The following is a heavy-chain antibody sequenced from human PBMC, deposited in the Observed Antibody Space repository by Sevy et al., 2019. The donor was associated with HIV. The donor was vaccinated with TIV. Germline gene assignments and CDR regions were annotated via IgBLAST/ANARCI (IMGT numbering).Heavy chain of an antibody. CDR2: IRNDGSHE. V-gene: IGHV3-30*02. J-gene: IGHJ3*02. CDR3: ARDRKVLLVVYAIPFDAFDI. Sequence: GGSLRLSCTASVFTFSNHAMHWVRQGPGKGLEWVAFIRNDGSHEYYADSVKGRFTISRDNSKNTLYLQMNSLRPEDTAVYYCARDRKVLLVVYAIPFDAFDIWGQGTMVTVSS. CDR1: VFTFSNHA. D-gene: IGHD2-8*02.